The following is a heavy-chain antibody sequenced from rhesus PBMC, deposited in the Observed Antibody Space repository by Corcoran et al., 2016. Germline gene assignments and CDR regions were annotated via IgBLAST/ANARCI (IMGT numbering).Heavy chain of an antibody. D-gene: IGHD6-25*01. Sequence: QVQLQESGPGLVKPSETLALTCAVSGGSISDYHYWKWVRQPPGKGLGWIGNVYGKRASTDSNPSRKGRVTISKDTSKNQFFLKLSSVTAADTAVYYGARDLCIAASGMNYWGQGVLVTVSS. V-gene: IGHV4S9*01. CDR2: VYGKRAST. J-gene: IGHJ4*01. CDR1: GGSISDYHY. CDR3: ARDLCIAASGMNY.